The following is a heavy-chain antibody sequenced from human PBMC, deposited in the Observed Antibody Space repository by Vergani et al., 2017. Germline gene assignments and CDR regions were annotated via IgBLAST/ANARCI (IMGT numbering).Heavy chain of an antibody. J-gene: IGHJ6*02. D-gene: IGHD3-10*01. CDR2: FDPEDGET. V-gene: IGHV1-24*01. CDR3: ATTGVGSGSYPLYFYGMDV. Sequence: QVQLVQSGAEVKKPGASVKVSCQVSGYTLTELSMHWVRQAPGKGLEWMGGFDPEDGETIYAQKFQGRVTMTEDTSTDTAYMELSSLRSEDTAVYYCATTGVGSGSYPLYFYGMDVWGQGTTVTVSS. CDR1: GYTLTELS.